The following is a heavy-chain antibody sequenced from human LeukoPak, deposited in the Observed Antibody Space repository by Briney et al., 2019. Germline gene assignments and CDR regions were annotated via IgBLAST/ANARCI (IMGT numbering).Heavy chain of an antibody. CDR3: ATVSSWLEHYFDY. CDR2: FDPEDGET. D-gene: IGHD6-13*01. CDR1: GYTLTELS. J-gene: IGHJ4*02. Sequence: ASVEVSCMVSGYTLTELSMHWVRQAPGKGLEWMGGFDPEDGETIYAQKFQGRVTMTEDTSTDTAYMELSSLRSEDTAVYYCATVSSWLEHYFDYWGQGTLVTVSS. V-gene: IGHV1-24*01.